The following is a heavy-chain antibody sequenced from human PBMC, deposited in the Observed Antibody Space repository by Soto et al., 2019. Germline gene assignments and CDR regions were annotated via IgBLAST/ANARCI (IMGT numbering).Heavy chain of an antibody. CDR1: GGSISYYY. Sequence: QVQLQESGPGLVKPSETLSLTCTVSGGSISYYYWSWIRQPPGKGLEWIGYIYYSGSTNYNPSLKSRVTISVDTSKNQCSLKLTSVTAADTAVYYGARGGQYNGNAWFDPWCQGTLVTVYS. CDR3: ARGGQYNGNAWFDP. V-gene: IGHV4-59*01. J-gene: IGHJ5*02. D-gene: IGHD1-20*01. CDR2: IYYSGST.